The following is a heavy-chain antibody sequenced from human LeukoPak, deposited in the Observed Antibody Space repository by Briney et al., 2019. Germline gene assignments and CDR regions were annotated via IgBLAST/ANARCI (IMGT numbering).Heavy chain of an antibody. CDR3: ARAIAAQEFDY. J-gene: IGHJ4*02. V-gene: IGHV4-61*08. D-gene: IGHD6-6*01. CDR2: IYYSGST. CDR1: GVSISSGGYS. Sequence: SETLSLTCAVSGVSISSGGYSWSWIRQPPGKGLEWIGYIYYSGSTNYNPSLKSRVTISVDTSKNQFSLKLSSVTAADTAVYYCARAIAAQEFDYWGQGTLVTVSS.